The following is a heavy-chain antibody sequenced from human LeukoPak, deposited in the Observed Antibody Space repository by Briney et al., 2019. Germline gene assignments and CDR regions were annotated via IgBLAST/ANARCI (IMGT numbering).Heavy chain of an antibody. J-gene: IGHJ4*02. CDR3: ARDENRRNPPDY. CDR2: ISSSSSYI. CDR1: GFTFSSYS. V-gene: IGHV3-21*01. Sequence: GGSLRLSCAASGFTFSSYSMNWVRQAPGKGLEWVSSISSSSSYIYYADSVKGRFTISRDNAKNSLYLQMNSLRAEDTAVYYCARDENRRNPPDYWGQGTLVTASS. D-gene: IGHD1-14*01.